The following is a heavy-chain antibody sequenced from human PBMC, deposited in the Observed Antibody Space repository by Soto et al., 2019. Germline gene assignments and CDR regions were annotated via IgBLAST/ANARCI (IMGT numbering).Heavy chain of an antibody. CDR2: IRYDGSNK. V-gene: IGHV3-33*01. Sequence: GGSLRLSCAASGFTFSSYGMHWVRQAPGKGLEWVAVIRYDGSNKYYADSVKGRFTISRDNSKNTLYLQMNSLRAEDTAVYCCAREVFPYGSGPYYYGMDVWGQGTTVTVSS. CDR1: GFTFSSYG. CDR3: AREVFPYGSGPYYYGMDV. D-gene: IGHD3-10*01. J-gene: IGHJ6*02.